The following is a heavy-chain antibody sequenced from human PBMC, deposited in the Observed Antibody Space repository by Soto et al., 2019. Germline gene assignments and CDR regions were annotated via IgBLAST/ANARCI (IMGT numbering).Heavy chain of an antibody. Sequence: PWGFLRLSCAASGFTFSSYIRNWVRQAPGKGLEWVSSISSSSSYIYYADSVKGRFTISRDNAKNSLYLQMNSLRAEDTAVYYCARDRVYSSSWYSGSEGYYYGMDVWGQGTTVTVS. J-gene: IGHJ6*02. CDR2: ISSSSSYI. CDR3: ARDRVYSSSWYSGSEGYYYGMDV. CDR1: GFTFSSYI. V-gene: IGHV3-21*01. D-gene: IGHD6-13*01.